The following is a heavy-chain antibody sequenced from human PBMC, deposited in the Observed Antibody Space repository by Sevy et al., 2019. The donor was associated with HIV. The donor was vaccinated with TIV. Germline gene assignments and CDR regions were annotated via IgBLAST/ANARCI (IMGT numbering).Heavy chain of an antibody. V-gene: IGHV3-15*01. Sequence: GGSLRLSCAGSGFSFKNVWMTWVRQTPGKGLEWVGHAKRKSDGGSIDYGSPVNGRFTISRDVSKDMLYLQMSSLKTEDTGVYYCATVLGAGAADAFEIWGQGTMVTVSS. CDR2: AKRKSDGGSI. CDR1: GFSFKNVW. D-gene: IGHD1-26*01. J-gene: IGHJ3*02. CDR3: ATVLGAGAADAFEI.